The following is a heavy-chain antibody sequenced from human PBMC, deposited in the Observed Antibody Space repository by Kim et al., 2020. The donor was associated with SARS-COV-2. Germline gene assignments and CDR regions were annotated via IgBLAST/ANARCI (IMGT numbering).Heavy chain of an antibody. V-gene: IGHV1-3*01. J-gene: IGHJ3*02. Sequence: SQKFQGRVTITRDTSASTAYMELSSLRSEDTAVYYCARGRQWLPREAFDIWGQGTMVTVSS. CDR3: ARGRQWLPREAFDI. D-gene: IGHD6-19*01.